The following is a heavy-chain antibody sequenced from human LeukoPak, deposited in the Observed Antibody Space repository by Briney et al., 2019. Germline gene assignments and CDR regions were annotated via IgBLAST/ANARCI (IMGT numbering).Heavy chain of an antibody. V-gene: IGHV4-39*01. CDR3: ARLCSGGSCYGNWFDP. Sequence: PSETLSLTCTVSGGSISSSSYYWGWIRQPPGKGLEWIGSIYYSGSTYYNPSLKSRVTISVDTSKNQFSLKLSSVTAADTAVYYCARLCSGGSCYGNWFDPWDQGTLVTVSS. CDR2: IYYSGST. CDR1: GGSISSSSYY. J-gene: IGHJ5*02. D-gene: IGHD2-15*01.